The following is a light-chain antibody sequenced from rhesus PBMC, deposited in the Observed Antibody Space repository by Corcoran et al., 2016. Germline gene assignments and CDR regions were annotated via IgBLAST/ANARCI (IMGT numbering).Light chain of an antibody. J-gene: IGKJ4*01. Sequence: EIVMTQSPATLSLSPGERATLSCRASQSVSSNLAWYQQKPGQAPRLLIYGASSRATGIPDKFSGSGAGTDCSLTISSLEPEDVAVYYCLQHSSWPLTFGGGTKVELK. CDR2: GAS. V-gene: IGKV3-24*01. CDR3: LQHSSWPLT. CDR1: QSVSSN.